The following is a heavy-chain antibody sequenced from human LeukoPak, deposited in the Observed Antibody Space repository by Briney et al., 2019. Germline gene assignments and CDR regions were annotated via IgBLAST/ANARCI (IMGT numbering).Heavy chain of an antibody. D-gene: IGHD5-18*01. CDR1: GFSLSDYY. Sequence: GGSLRLSCAASGFSLSDYYMTWIRQTPGKGLEWVSYISSGASTINYTDSVKGRFTISRDNARNSLYLQMNSQRAEDTAVYYCARRGIQQWSFDYWGQGTLVTVSS. CDR3: ARRGIQQWSFDY. J-gene: IGHJ4*02. CDR2: ISSGASTI. V-gene: IGHV3-11*04.